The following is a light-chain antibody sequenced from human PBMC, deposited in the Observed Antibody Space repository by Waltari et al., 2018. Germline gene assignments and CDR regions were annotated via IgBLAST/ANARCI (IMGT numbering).Light chain of an antibody. CDR3: QTYDNSLSGWV. CDR2: SST. Sequence: QSVLTQPPSVSGAPGQGVTISCAGNSSNIGAPYDVQWYRHLPGTAPKLLIYSSTQRPSGGPVRFSGSKSDTSASLAITGLQAEDEADYCCQTYDNSLSGWVFGGGTKLTVL. CDR1: SSNIGAPYD. J-gene: IGLJ3*02. V-gene: IGLV1-40*01.